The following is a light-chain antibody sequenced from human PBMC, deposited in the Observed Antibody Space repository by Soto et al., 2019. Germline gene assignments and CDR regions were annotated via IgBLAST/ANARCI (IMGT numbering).Light chain of an antibody. V-gene: IGLV2-23*03. Sequence: QSVLTQPASVSGSPGQSITISCTGTSSDVGSYNLVSWYQQHPGKAPKLMIYEGSKRPSGVSNRFSGSKSGNTASLTISGLQAEDEADYYCCSYAGSSPFEVFGGGTKL. CDR1: SSDVGSYNL. CDR3: CSYAGSSPFEV. J-gene: IGLJ2*01. CDR2: EGS.